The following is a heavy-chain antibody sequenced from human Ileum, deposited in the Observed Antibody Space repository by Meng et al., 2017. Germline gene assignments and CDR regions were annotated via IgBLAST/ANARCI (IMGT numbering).Heavy chain of an antibody. CDR1: GFTFSSYA. V-gene: IGHV3-30-3*01. CDR2: ISFDGSNK. D-gene: IGHD3-22*01. CDR3: ARGLPYYDSTDYYRLDY. J-gene: IGHJ4*02. Sequence: QVHLVESGGGVVQPGRSLRLSCAASGFTFSSYAVHWVRQAPGKGLEWVAVISFDGSNKYYIDSVKGRFTISRDNSKNTVFLQMGSLRAEDTALYYRARGLPYYDSTDYYRLDYWGQGTPVTVSS.